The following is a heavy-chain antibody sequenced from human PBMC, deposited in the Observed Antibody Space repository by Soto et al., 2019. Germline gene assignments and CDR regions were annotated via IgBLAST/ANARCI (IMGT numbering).Heavy chain of an antibody. V-gene: IGHV4-34*01. CDR3: ARGGITMVRGKVDY. D-gene: IGHD3-10*01. Sequence: QVQLQQWGAGLLKPSETLSLTCAVYGGSFSGYYWSWIRQPPGKGLEWIGEINHSGSTNYNPSLKSRVTISVDTSKNQFSLKLSSVTAADTAVYYCARGGITMVRGKVDYWGQGTLVTVSS. J-gene: IGHJ4*02. CDR1: GGSFSGYY. CDR2: INHSGST.